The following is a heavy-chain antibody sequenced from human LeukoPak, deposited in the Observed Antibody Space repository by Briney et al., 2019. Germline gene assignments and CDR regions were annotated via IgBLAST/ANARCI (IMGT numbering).Heavy chain of an antibody. Sequence: TGGSLRLSCAASGFTFSSYATHWVRQAPGKGLEGVAVISYDGSNKYYADSVKGRFTISRDNAKNSLYLQMNSLRAEDTAVYYCARDLRTGTTEWYFDYWGQGTLVTVSS. V-gene: IGHV3-30*04. CDR3: ARDLRTGTTEWYFDY. CDR1: GFTFSSYA. CDR2: ISYDGSNK. D-gene: IGHD1-1*01. J-gene: IGHJ4*02.